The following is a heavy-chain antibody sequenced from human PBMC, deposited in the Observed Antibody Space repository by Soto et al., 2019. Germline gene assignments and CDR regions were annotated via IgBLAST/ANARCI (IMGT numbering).Heavy chain of an antibody. Sequence: QVQLVQSGAEVKKPGASVKVSCKASGYTFTSYGISWVRQAAGQGLEWMGWISAYNGNTNYAQKLQGRVTMTTDTSTSTAYMELRSLRSDDTAVYYCARELTYYYDSSGYYYYDYWGQGTLVTVSS. V-gene: IGHV1-18*01. CDR2: ISAYNGNT. J-gene: IGHJ4*02. CDR3: ARELTYYYDSSGYYYYDY. D-gene: IGHD3-22*01. CDR1: GYTFTSYG.